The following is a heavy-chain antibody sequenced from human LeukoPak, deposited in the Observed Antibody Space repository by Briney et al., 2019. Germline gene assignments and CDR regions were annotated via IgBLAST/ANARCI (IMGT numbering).Heavy chain of an antibody. CDR3: ARERSRSSSWYVQAFDP. CDR2: IYTSGST. J-gene: IGHJ5*02. Sequence: SQTLSLTCTVSGGSISSGSYYWSWIRQPAGKGLEWIGRIYTSGSTNYNPSLKSRVTISVDTSKNQFSLKLSSVTAADTAVYYCARERSRSSSWYVQAFDPWGQGTLVTVSS. CDR1: GGSISSGSYY. V-gene: IGHV4-61*02. D-gene: IGHD6-13*01.